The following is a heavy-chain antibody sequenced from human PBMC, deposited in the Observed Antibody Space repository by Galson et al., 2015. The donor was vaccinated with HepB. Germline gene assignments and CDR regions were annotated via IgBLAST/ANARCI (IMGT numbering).Heavy chain of an antibody. CDR3: SRGAVPAANAPFDY. Sequence: SVKVSCKASGGTFSTYAVNWVRQAPGQGLEWMGRILPIRDIANCAQKFQGRVTITADKSTSTAYMELANLRSEDTALYYCSRGAVPAANAPFDYWGQGTLVTVSS. CDR1: GGTFSTYA. J-gene: IGHJ4*02. D-gene: IGHD2-2*01. V-gene: IGHV1-69*04. CDR2: ILPIRDIA.